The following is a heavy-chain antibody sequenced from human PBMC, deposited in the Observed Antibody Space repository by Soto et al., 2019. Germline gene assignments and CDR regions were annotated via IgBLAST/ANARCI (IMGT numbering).Heavy chain of an antibody. Sequence: QVQLVESGGGVVQPGRSLRLSCAASGFTFSSYGMHWVRQAPGKGLEWVAVIWYDGSNKYYADSVKGRFTISRDNSKNTLYPQMNSLRAEDTAVYYCARSRYDYGDWDFDYWGQGTLVTVSS. D-gene: IGHD4-17*01. J-gene: IGHJ4*02. CDR3: ARSRYDYGDWDFDY. V-gene: IGHV3-33*01. CDR1: GFTFSSYG. CDR2: IWYDGSNK.